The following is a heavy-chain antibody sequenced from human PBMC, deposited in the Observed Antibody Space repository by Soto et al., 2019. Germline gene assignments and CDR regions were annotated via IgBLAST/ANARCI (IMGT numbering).Heavy chain of an antibody. V-gene: IGHV4-39*01. D-gene: IGHD3-3*01. CDR3: ARLSSHVLRFLEWFDY. CDR2: IYYSGST. CDR1: GGSISSSSYY. Sequence: PSETLSLTCTVSGGSISSSSYYWGWIRQPPGKGLEWIGSIYYSGSTYYNPSLKSRVTISVDTSKNQFSLKLSSVTAADTAVYYCARLSSHVLRFLEWFDYWGQGTLVTVSS. J-gene: IGHJ4*02.